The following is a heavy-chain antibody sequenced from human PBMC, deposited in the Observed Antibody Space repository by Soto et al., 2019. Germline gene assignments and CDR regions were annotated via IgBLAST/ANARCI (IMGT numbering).Heavy chain of an antibody. CDR2: IYYSGST. Sequence: SETLSLTCTVSGGSISSSSYYWGWIRQPPGKGLEWIGSIYYSGSTYYNPSLKSRVTISVDTSKNQFSLKLSSVTAADTALYYCARVRQPAAMDYWGQGTLVTVSS. V-gene: IGHV4-39*01. CDR1: GGSISSSSYY. J-gene: IGHJ4*02. D-gene: IGHD2-2*01. CDR3: ARVRQPAAMDY.